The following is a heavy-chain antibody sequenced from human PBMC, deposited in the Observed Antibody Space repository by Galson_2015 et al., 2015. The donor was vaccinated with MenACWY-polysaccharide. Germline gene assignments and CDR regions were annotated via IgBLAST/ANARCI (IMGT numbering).Heavy chain of an antibody. CDR2: IRHDGRE. D-gene: IGHD6-13*01. CDR3: ARNPSRLDIAAASH. Sequence: SLRLSCAGSGFNFGGNGLHWVRQAPGKGLEWVALIRHDGREHYPDAGQGRFTLSRDNSKTTLYLQMNSLRTEDTAVYYCARNPSRLDIAAASHWGQGALVSVSS. J-gene: IGHJ4*02. CDR1: GFNFGGNG. V-gene: IGHV3-30*02.